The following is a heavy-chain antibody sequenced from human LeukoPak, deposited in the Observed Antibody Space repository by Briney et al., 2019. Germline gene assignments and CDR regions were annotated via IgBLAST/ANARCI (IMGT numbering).Heavy chain of an antibody. CDR3: VPSWVRQQRDV. V-gene: IGHV3-7*01. D-gene: IGHD3-10*01. J-gene: IGHJ4*02. CDR1: GFSFKDYW. CDR2: IEPDGSGK. Sequence: GGSLRLSCAASGFSFKDYWMSCVRQAPGKGLEWVADIEPDGSGKTYVGSVKGRFSISRDNAQQSLYLQMDTLTAEDTAVYYCVPSWVRQQRDVWGQGPLVTVSP.